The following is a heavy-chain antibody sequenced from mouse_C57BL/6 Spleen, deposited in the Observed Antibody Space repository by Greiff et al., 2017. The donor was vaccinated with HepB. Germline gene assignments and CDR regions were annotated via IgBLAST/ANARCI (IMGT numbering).Heavy chain of an antibody. V-gene: IGHV1-55*01. CDR2: IYPGSGST. Sequence: QVQLQQPGAELVKPGASVKMSCKASGYTFTSYWITWVKQRPGQGLEWIGDIYPGSGSTNYNEKFKSKATLTVDTSSSTAYMQLSILTSEDSAVYYCARGDSNYSDYAMDYWGQGTSVTVSS. CDR3: ARGDSNYSDYAMDY. CDR1: GYTFTSYW. J-gene: IGHJ4*01. D-gene: IGHD2-5*01.